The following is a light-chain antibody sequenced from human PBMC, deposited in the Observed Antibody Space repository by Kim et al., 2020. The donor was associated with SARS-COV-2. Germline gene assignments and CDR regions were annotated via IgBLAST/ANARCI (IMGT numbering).Light chain of an antibody. CDR3: QVWDSSGDHPL. V-gene: IGLV3-21*04. CDR2: YDS. J-gene: IGLJ3*02. CDR1: NIGSKS. Sequence: PGKTASITCGGDNIGSKSVHWYQQKPGQAPVLVIYYDSDRPSGIPERFSGTTSGNTATLTISRVEAGDAADYYCQVWDSSGDHPLFGGGTQLTVL.